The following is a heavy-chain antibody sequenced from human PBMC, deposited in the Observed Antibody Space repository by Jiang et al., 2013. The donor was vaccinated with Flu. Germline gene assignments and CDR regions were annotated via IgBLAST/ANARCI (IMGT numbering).Heavy chain of an antibody. V-gene: IGHV4-59*01. CDR1: GGSISSYY. CDR2: IYYSGST. CDR3: ARDQTTGYSSSWYAPGGYYGMDV. D-gene: IGHD6-13*01. Sequence: GSGLVKPSQTLSLTCTVSGGSISSYYWSWIRQPPGKGLEWIGYIYYSGSTNYNPSLKSRVTISVDTSKNQFSLKLSSVTAADTAVYYCARDQTTGYSSSWYAPGGYYGMDVWGQGTTVTVSS. J-gene: IGHJ6*02.